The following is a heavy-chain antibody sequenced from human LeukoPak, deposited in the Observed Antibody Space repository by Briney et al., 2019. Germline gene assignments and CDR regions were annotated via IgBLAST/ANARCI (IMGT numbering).Heavy chain of an antibody. V-gene: IGHV4-30-4*08. CDR2: IYYSGST. J-gene: IGHJ6*03. CDR3: ARSQKCSSSSHYYYYYYMDV. Sequence: SQTLSLTCTVSGGSISSGDYYWSWIRQPPGKGLEWIGYIYYSGSTYYNPSLKSRVTISVDSSKNQFSLKLSSVTAADTAVYYCARSQKCSSSSHYYYYYYMDVWGKGTTVTVSS. CDR1: GGSISSGDYY. D-gene: IGHD6-6*01.